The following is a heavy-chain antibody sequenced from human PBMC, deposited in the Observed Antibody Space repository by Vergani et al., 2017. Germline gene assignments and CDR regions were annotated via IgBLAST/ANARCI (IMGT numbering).Heavy chain of an antibody. CDR2: IYYSGST. Sequence: QVQLQESGPGLVKPSQTLSLTCTVSGGSISSGDYYWSWIRQPPGKGLEWIGYIYYSGSTYYNPSLKSLVTISVDTSKNQFSLKLSSVTAADTAVYYCASQILGYCSSTSCPFDYWGQGTLVTVSS. CDR3: ASQILGYCSSTSCPFDY. J-gene: IGHJ4*02. D-gene: IGHD2-2*01. V-gene: IGHV4-30-4*01. CDR1: GGSISSGDYY.